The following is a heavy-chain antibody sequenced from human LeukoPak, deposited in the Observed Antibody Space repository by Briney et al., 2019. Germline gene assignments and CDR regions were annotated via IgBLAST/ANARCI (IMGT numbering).Heavy chain of an antibody. CDR1: GGSISSSSYY. J-gene: IGHJ4*02. D-gene: IGHD6-13*01. V-gene: IGHV4-39*01. CDR2: IYYSGST. Sequence: SETLSLTCTVSGGSISSSSYYWGWIRQPPGKGLEWIGSIYYSGSTYYNPSLKSRVTTSVDTSKNQFSLKLSSVTAADTAVYYCARLSPYSSSWGKYYFDYWGQGTLVTVSS. CDR3: ARLSPYSSSWGKYYFDY.